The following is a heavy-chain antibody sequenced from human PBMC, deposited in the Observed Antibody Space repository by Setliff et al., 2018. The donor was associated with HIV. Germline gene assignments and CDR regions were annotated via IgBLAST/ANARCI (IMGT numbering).Heavy chain of an antibody. CDR1: GFTFSIYS. V-gene: IGHV3-21*01. J-gene: IGHJ2*01. Sequence: PGGSLRLSCVASGFTFSIYSMHWVRQAPGKGLEWVSYISSSSSYTHYADSVKGRFTISRDNSRNTLYLQMNSLRAEDTAAYYCARSNLRRYGDPDWYFDLWGRGTLVTVSS. CDR2: ISSSSSYT. CDR3: ARSNLRRYGDPDWYFDL. D-gene: IGHD4-17*01.